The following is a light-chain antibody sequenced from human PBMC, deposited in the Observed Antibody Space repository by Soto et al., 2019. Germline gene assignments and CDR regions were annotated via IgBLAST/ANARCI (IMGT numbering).Light chain of an antibody. CDR3: LEYGSSQT. CDR2: GAS. V-gene: IGKV3-20*01. CDR1: RSVSSNT. J-gene: IGKJ1*01. Sequence: PGERATLSCWASRSVSSNTLAWYQQKPGQAPRLLIYGASIRVTGIPDRFSGGGSGTDFTLTISRLEPEDFAVYYCLEYGSSQTFGQGTKVQIK.